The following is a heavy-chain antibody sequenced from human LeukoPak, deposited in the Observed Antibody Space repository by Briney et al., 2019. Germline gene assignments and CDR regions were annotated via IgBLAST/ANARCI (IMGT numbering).Heavy chain of an antibody. J-gene: IGHJ4*02. CDR1: GGSISSSSYY. Sequence: SETLSLTCTVSGGSISSSSYYWGWIRQPPGKGLEWIGSIYYSGSTYYNPSLKRRVTISVDTSKNQFSLKLSSVTAADTAVYYCARLSSGWAFDYWGQGTLVTVSS. V-gene: IGHV4-39*01. D-gene: IGHD6-19*01. CDR3: ARLSSGWAFDY. CDR2: IYYSGST.